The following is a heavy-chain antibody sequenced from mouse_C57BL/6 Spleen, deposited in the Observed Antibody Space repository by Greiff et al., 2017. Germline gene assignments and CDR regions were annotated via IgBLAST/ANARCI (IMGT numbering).Heavy chain of an antibody. CDR3: AISDYYVDY. Sequence: VQLQQPGAELVKPGASVKVSCKASGYTFTSYWMHWVKQRPGQGLEWIGRINPSDSDTNYNQQFKGKATLTVDKSSSPAYMQLSSLTYEDTAFYSCAISDYYVDYWGQGTTLTVSS. CDR2: INPSDSDT. CDR1: GYTFTSYW. V-gene: IGHV1-74*01. J-gene: IGHJ2*01.